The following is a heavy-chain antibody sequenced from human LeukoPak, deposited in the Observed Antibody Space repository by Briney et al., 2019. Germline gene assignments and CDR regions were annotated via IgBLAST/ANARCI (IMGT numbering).Heavy chain of an antibody. CDR3: ERDLRWSGYPREYAFDI. J-gene: IGHJ3*02. CDR1: GGSFSGYY. CDR2: INHSVST. V-gene: IGHV4-34*01. Sequence: SETLSLTCAVYGGSFSGYYWSWIRQPPGKGLEWMGEINHSVSTNYNPSLKSRVTISVDTYNTQFSLKLSSVTDAATVVYCWERDLRWSGYPREYAFDIWGQGTMVTVSS. D-gene: IGHD3-3*01.